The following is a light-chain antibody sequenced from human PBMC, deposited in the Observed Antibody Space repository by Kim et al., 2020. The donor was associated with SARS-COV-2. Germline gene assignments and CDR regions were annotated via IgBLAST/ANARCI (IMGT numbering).Light chain of an antibody. CDR1: QSVSIH. Sequence: LSPGERASLSCRASQSVSIHLAWYQQKPGQPPRLLIYDGSSRATGIPARFSGTGSGSDFTLTIDSLEPEDFAVYYCQHRRNWPLTFGGGTKVDIK. CDR3: QHRRNWPLT. CDR2: DGS. V-gene: IGKV3-11*01. J-gene: IGKJ4*01.